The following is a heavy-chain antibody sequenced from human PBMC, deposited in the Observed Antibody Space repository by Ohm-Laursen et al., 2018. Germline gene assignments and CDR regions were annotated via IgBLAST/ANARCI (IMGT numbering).Heavy chain of an antibody. J-gene: IGHJ4*02. V-gene: IGHV4-61*01. CDR3: ARGGSSWTPHDY. D-gene: IGHD6-13*01. CDR2: IYYSGST. Sequence: TLSLTCTVSGCSVSSGSYYWSWIRQQPPGKGLEWIGYIYYSGSTNYNPSLKSRVTISLDTSKSQFSLKLSSVTAADTAVYYCARGGSSWTPHDYWGQGTLVTVSS. CDR1: GCSVSSGSYY.